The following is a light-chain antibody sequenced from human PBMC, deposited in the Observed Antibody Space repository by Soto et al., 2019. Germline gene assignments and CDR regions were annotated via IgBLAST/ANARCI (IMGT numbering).Light chain of an antibody. CDR1: SIDVGDSDF. CDR3: SSFAATHTYI. J-gene: IGLJ1*01. CDR2: VVT. Sequence: QSVLTQPRSVSRSPGQSVTISCTGTSIDVGDSDFVSWYQQHPGKAPKLMIYVVTKRPSGVPDRFSGSKSGNTASLTISGLQDEDEADYYCSSFAATHTYIFGTGTKAPS. V-gene: IGLV2-11*01.